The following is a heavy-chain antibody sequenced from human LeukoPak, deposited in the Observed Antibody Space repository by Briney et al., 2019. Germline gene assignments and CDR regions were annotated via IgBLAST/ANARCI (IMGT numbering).Heavy chain of an antibody. V-gene: IGHV1-2*06. J-gene: IGHJ4*02. CDR3: ARDSYCSSTSCYPGGY. D-gene: IGHD2-2*01. CDR1: GYTFTGYY. CDR2: INPNSGGT. Sequence: GASVKVSCKAPGYTFTGYYMHWVRQAPGQGLEWMGRINPNSGGTNYAQKFQGRVTMTRDTSISTAYMELSRLRSDDTAVYYCARDSYCSSTSCYPGGYWGQGTLVTVSS.